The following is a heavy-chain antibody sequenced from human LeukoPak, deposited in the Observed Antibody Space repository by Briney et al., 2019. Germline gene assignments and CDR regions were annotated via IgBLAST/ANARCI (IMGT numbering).Heavy chain of an antibody. CDR1: GYTFTSYD. Sequence: ASVKVSCKASGYTFTSYDINWVRQATGQGLEWMGWMNPNSGNTGYAQKFQGRVTITRNTSISTAYMELSSLRSEDTAMYYCARGEGCSSTSCYFMYNWFDPWGQGTLVTVSS. V-gene: IGHV1-8*03. CDR2: MNPNSGNT. CDR3: ARGEGCSSTSCYFMYNWFDP. D-gene: IGHD2-2*01. J-gene: IGHJ5*02.